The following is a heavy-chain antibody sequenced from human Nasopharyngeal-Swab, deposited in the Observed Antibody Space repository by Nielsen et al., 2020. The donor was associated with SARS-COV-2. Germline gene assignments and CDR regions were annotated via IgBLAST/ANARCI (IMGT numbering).Heavy chain of an antibody. CDR3: ARDLGYCSGGSCYSGAFDI. D-gene: IGHD2-15*01. CDR1: GFTFSDYY. V-gene: IGHV3-11*04. Sequence: GESLKISCAASGFTFSDYYMSWIRQAPGKGLEWVSYISSSGSTIYYADSVKGRFTISRDNAKNSLYLQMNSLRVEDTAVYYCARDLGYCSGGSCYSGAFDIWGQGTMVTVSS. J-gene: IGHJ3*02. CDR2: ISSSGSTI.